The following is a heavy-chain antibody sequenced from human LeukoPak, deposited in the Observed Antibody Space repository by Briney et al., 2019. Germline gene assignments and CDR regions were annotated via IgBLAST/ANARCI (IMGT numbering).Heavy chain of an antibody. J-gene: IGHJ2*01. D-gene: IGHD4-17*01. CDR2: INHSGST. V-gene: IGHV4-34*01. CDR3: ARCRRSDWYFDL. Sequence: RASETLSLTCAVYGGSFSGYYWSWIRQPPGKGLEWIGEINHSGSTNYNPSLKSRVTISVDTSKNQFSPKLGSVTAADTAVYYCARCRRSDWYFDLWGRGTLVTVSS. CDR1: GGSFSGYY.